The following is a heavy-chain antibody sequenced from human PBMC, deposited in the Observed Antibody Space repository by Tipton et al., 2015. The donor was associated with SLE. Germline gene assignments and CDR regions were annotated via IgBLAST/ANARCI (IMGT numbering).Heavy chain of an antibody. CDR3: ARVWSGYSSSYFDL. CDR1: GGSITTHY. V-gene: IGHV4-59*11. J-gene: IGHJ2*01. Sequence: TLSLTCAVSGGSITTHYWSWIQQSPGKGLEWIGYFYYSGSTKYNPSLKSRVTMSVDTSKNHFSVKLSSVTAADTAIYYCARVWSGYSSSYFDLWGRGTLVTVSS. CDR2: FYYSGST. D-gene: IGHD3-3*01.